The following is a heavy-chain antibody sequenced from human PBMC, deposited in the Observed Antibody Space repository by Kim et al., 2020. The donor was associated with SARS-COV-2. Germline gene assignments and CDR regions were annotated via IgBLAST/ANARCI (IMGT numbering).Heavy chain of an antibody. CDR2: IYYSGST. V-gene: IGHV4-59*01. D-gene: IGHD6-6*01. CDR1: GGSISSYY. CDR3: ARSRYSSSSTYYYYGMDV. Sequence: SETLSLTCTVSGGSISSYYWSWIRQPPGKGLEWIGYIYYSGSTNYNPSLKSRVTISVDTSKNQFSLKLSSVTAADTAVYYCARSRYSSSSTYYYYGMDVWGQGTTVNVSS. J-gene: IGHJ6*02.